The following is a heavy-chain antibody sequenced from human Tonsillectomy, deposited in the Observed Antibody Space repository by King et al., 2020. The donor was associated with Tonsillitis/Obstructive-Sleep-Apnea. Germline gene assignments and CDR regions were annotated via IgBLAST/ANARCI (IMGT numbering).Heavy chain of an antibody. Sequence: QLVQSGGGLVQPGGSLRLSCAASGFTFSSYAMSWVRQAPGKGLEWVSAISASGVGTYYADSVKGRFTISRDNSKNTLYLQMNSLRAEDTAVYFCAKDHSSGWHDFDYWGQGTLVTVSS. CDR3: AKDHSSGWHDFDY. CDR1: GFTFSSYA. D-gene: IGHD6-19*01. J-gene: IGHJ4*02. V-gene: IGHV3-23*04. CDR2: ISASGVGT.